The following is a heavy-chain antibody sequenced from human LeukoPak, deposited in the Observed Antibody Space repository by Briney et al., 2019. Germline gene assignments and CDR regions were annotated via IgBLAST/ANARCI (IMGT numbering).Heavy chain of an antibody. D-gene: IGHD3-10*01. J-gene: IGHJ4*02. CDR2: ISGSGGST. V-gene: IGHV3-23*01. Sequence: PGGSLRLSCAATGFTFSNFAMSWVRQAPGKGLEWVLAISGSGGSTYYADSVKGRFTISRDNSKNTLYLQMNSLRAEDTAVYYCANKGRDLYFDYWGQGTLVTVSS. CDR3: ANKGRDLYFDY. CDR1: GFTFSNFA.